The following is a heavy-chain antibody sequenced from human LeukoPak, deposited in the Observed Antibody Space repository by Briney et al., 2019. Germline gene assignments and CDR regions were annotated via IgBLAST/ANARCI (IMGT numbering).Heavy chain of an antibody. D-gene: IGHD3-16*01. J-gene: IGHJ4*02. CDR3: AKDLTYTSQGGSDS. CDR2: ISASGGST. CDR1: GFTFSSYA. Sequence: GGSLRLSCAASGFTFSSYAMNWVRQAPGKGLEWVSGISASGGSTYYADSVKGRFIISRDNSKNTLYLQMNSLRAEDTALYFCAKDLTYTSQGGSDSWGQGTLVIVSS. V-gene: IGHV3-23*01.